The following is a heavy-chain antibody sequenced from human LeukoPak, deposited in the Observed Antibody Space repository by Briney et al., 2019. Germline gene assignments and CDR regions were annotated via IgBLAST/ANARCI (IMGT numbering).Heavy chain of an antibody. CDR2: IGGWSSPT. D-gene: IGHD1-1*01. J-gene: IGHJ4*02. Sequence: GGSLRLSCATSGFSFSSYGMNWVRQAPGKGLEWVAYIGGWSSPTDYADSVKGRFTISRDNAKNSLYLQMDSLRAEDTAVYHCATDSPETAAFDYWGQGTLVTVSS. CDR3: ATDSPETAAFDY. V-gene: IGHV3-48*04. CDR1: GFSFSSYG.